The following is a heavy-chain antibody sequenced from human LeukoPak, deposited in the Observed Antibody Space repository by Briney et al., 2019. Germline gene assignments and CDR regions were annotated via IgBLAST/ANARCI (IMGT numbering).Heavy chain of an antibody. D-gene: IGHD6-19*01. CDR1: GFTFSSYA. CDR3: ARDPMPGIAVAGTKFDY. V-gene: IGHV3-30*04. Sequence: GGSLRLSCAASGFTFSSYAMHWVRQAPGKGLEWVAVMSYDGSNKYYADSVKGRFTISRDNSKNTLYLQMNSLRAEDTAVYYCARDPMPGIAVAGTKFDYWGQGTLVTVSS. J-gene: IGHJ4*02. CDR2: MSYDGSNK.